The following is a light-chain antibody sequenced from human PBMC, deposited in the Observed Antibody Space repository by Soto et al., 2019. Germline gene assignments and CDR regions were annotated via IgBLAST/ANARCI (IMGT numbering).Light chain of an antibody. CDR3: QQYNSYPWT. Sequence: DIQMTQSPSTLSASVGDRVTITCRASQSIGSSLAWYQQKPGKAPNLLIYKASSLESGVPSRFSGSGSGTEFTLTISSLQPDDFATYYCQQYNSYPWTFGQGTKVDIK. J-gene: IGKJ1*01. V-gene: IGKV1-5*03. CDR2: KAS. CDR1: QSIGSS.